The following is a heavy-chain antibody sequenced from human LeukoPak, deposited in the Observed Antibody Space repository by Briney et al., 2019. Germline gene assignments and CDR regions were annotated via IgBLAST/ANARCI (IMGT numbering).Heavy chain of an antibody. CDR1: GASISHYY. CDR2: VHTSGGS. J-gene: IGHJ4*02. V-gene: IGHV4-4*09. D-gene: IGHD1-26*01. Sequence: SETLSLTCTVSGASISHYYWSWIRQTPERGLEWMGRVHTSGGSTYYPSLKTRLTMSIDTSRSQLSLKLTSVTAADTAVYFCARLGSYHDFWGQGPLVTVSS. CDR3: ARLGSYHDF.